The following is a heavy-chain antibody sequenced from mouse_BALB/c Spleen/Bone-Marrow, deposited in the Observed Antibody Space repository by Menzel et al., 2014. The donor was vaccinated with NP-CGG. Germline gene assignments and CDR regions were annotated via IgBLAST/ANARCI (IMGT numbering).Heavy chain of an antibody. CDR2: ISDGGSYT. D-gene: IGHD1-1*01. J-gene: IGHJ4*01. CDR1: GFTFSDYY. Sequence: EVNVVESGGGLVKPGGSLKLSCAASGFTFSDYYMYWVRQTPEKRLEWVATISDGGSYTYYPDSVKGRFTISRDNAKNNLYLQMSGLKSEDTAMYYCARYGSSPYAMDYWGQGTSVTVSS. CDR3: ARYGSSPYAMDY. V-gene: IGHV5-4*02.